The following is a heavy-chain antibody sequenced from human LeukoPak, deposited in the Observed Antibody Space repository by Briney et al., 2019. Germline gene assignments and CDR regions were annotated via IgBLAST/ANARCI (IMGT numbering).Heavy chain of an antibody. V-gene: IGHV4-4*07. CDR1: GGSIISNY. CDR3: ARLKFYDSTGYSPGYYMVV. CDR2: IYGRGIT. D-gene: IGHD3-22*01. Sequence: SETLSLTCTVSGGSIISNYGSWVRQSAGGGREWVGRIYGRGITNYNPSLKSRVTMSPDTSRKQFSLRLTSVTAADTAVYYCARLKFYDSTGYSPGYYMVVWGKGTTVSVFS. J-gene: IGHJ6*03.